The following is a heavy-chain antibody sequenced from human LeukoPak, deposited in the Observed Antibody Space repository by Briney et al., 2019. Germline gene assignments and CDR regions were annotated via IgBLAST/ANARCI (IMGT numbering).Heavy chain of an antibody. Sequence: GGSLRLSCTASGFTFSSYWMHWVRQAPGKGLVWVSRINSDGSTTTYADSVKGRFTISRDNAKNTLYLQMNSLRVEDTAVYYCARPHTGFDSWGQGTLVTVSS. CDR3: ARPHTGFDS. V-gene: IGHV3-74*01. J-gene: IGHJ5*01. CDR1: GFTFSSYW. CDR2: INSDGSTT.